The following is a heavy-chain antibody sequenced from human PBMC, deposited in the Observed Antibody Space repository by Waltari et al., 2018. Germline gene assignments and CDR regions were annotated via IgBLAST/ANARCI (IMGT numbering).Heavy chain of an antibody. V-gene: IGHV4-34*01. D-gene: IGHD5-18*01. J-gene: IGHJ4*02. CDR1: GGSFSGYY. CDR2: INHSGST. CDR3: ARDPDQGDTAMASDY. Sequence: QVQLQQWGAGLLKPSETLSLTCAVYGGSFSGYYWSWIRQPPGKGLEWIGEINHSGSTNYNPSMKSRVTISVDTSKNQFSLKLSSVTAADTAVYYCARDPDQGDTAMASDYWGQGTLVTVSS.